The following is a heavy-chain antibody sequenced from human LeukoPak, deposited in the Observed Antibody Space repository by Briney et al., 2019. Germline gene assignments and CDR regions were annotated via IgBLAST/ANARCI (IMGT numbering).Heavy chain of an antibody. CDR1: GGSFSSGSSY. CDR3: ARRANWGWYFDY. J-gene: IGHJ4*02. CDR2: IFTTGNT. V-gene: IGHV4-61*09. Sequence: SQTLSLTCSVSGGSFSSGSSYWFWIRQPAGKGLEWIGHIFTTGNTNYNPSLKSRVTISIDTSKNQFSLKLSSVTAADTAVYYCARRANWGWYFDYWGQGALVTVSS. D-gene: IGHD7-27*01.